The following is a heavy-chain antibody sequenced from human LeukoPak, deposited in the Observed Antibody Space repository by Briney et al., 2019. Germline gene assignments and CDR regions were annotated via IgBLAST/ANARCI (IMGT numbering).Heavy chain of an antibody. CDR3: AKDPYHITMIVVVMNYFDY. CDR1: GFTFSSYA. V-gene: IGHV3-23*01. CDR2: ISGSGGST. Sequence: SGGSLRLSCAASGFTFSSYAMSWVRQAPGKGLEWVSAISGSGGSTYYADSVKGRFTISRDNSKNTLYLQMNSLRAEDTAVYYCAKDPYHITMIVVVMNYFDYWGQGTLVTVFS. J-gene: IGHJ4*02. D-gene: IGHD3-22*01.